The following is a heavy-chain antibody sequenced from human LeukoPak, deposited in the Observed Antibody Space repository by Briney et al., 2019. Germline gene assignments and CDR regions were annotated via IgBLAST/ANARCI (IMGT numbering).Heavy chain of an antibody. J-gene: IGHJ5*02. Sequence: SETLSLTCTVSGGSISSYYWSWIRQPPGKGLEWIGYIYYSGSTNYNPSLKSRVTISVDTSKNQFSLKLSSVTAADMAVYYCARHSDYVGYNWFDPWGQGTLVTVSS. CDR1: GGSISSYY. CDR2: IYYSGST. CDR3: ARHSDYVGYNWFDP. D-gene: IGHD5-12*01. V-gene: IGHV4-59*08.